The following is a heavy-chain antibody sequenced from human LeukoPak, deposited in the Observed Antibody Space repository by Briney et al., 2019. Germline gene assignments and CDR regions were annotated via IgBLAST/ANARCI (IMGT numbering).Heavy chain of an antibody. CDR2: IYYSGST. V-gene: IGHV4-59*01. Sequence: PSETLSLTCTVSGGSISNKYWSWIRQPPGKGLEWIGYIYYSGSTNYKSSLKSRVTISVDTSKNQFSLKLRSVSAADTAVYYCARVEEGYGSGRRENYYYYYMDVWGKGTTVTISS. CDR1: GGSISNKY. J-gene: IGHJ6*03. CDR3: ARVEEGYGSGRRENYYYYYMDV. D-gene: IGHD3-10*01.